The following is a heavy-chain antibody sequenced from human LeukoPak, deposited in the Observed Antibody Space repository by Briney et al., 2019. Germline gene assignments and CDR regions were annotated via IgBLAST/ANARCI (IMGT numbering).Heavy chain of an antibody. J-gene: IGHJ4*02. D-gene: IGHD3-22*01. V-gene: IGHV3-30*18. CDR3: AKDPTHYRVWDDYDSTVLSY. CDR2: ISYDGSNK. CDR1: GFTFSSYG. Sequence: GGSLRLSCAASGFTFSSYGMHWVRQAPGKGLEWVAVISYDGSNKYYADSVKGRFTISRDNSKNTLYLQMSSLRAADTAVYYCAKDPTHYRVWDDYDSTVLSYWGQGTLVTVSS.